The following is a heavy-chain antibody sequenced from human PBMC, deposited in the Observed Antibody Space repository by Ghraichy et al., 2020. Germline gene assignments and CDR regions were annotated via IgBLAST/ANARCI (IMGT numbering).Heavy chain of an antibody. CDR3: AKPSSSWSLDY. CDR2: ISSSGSTI. D-gene: IGHD6-13*01. Sequence: GGSLRLSCAASGFTFSSYEMNWVRQAPGKGLEWVSYISSSGSTIYYADSVKGRFTISRDNAKNSLYLQMNSLRAEDTAVYYCAKPSSSWSLDYWGQGTLVTVSS. CDR1: GFTFSSYE. V-gene: IGHV3-48*03. J-gene: IGHJ4*02.